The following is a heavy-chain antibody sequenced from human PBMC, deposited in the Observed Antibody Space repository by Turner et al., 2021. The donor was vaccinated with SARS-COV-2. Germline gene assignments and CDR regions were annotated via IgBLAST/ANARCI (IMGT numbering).Heavy chain of an antibody. D-gene: IGHD6-19*01. Sequence: EVQLVETGGGLIQPGGSLRLSCAASGLTVSSNYMSWVRQAPGKGLEWVSIIYSGGSTYYADSVKGRFTISRDNSKNTLYLQMNSLRAEDTAVYYCARGYGSGWSYYFDYWGQGTLVTVSS. V-gene: IGHV3-53*02. CDR3: ARGYGSGWSYYFDY. J-gene: IGHJ4*02. CDR2: IYSGGST. CDR1: GLTVSSNY.